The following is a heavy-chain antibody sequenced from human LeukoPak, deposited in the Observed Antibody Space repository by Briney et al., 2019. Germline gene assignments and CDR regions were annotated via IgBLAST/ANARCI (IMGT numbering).Heavy chain of an antibody. V-gene: IGHV4-34*01. D-gene: IGHD1-26*01. CDR1: GGSFSGYY. Sequence: PSETLSLTCAVYGGSFSGYYWSWIRQPPGKGLEWIGEINHSGSINYNPSLKSRVTISVDTSKNQFSLKLSSVTAADTAVYYCARVPSGSYDYWGQGTLVTVSS. CDR3: ARVPSGSYDY. J-gene: IGHJ4*02. CDR2: INHSGSI.